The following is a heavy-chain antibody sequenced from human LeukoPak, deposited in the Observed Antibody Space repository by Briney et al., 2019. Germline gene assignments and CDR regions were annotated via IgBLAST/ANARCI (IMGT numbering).Heavy chain of an antibody. J-gene: IGHJ3*02. CDR1: GFTVSSNY. Sequence: GGSLRLSCAASGFTVSSNYMSWVRQAPGKGLEWVSVIYSGGSTYYADSVKGRFTISRDNSKNTLYLQMNSLRAEDTAVYYCASYCSSTSCYTDAFDIWGQGTMVTVSS. CDR3: ASYCSSTSCYTDAFDI. D-gene: IGHD2-2*02. V-gene: IGHV3-66*02. CDR2: IYSGGST.